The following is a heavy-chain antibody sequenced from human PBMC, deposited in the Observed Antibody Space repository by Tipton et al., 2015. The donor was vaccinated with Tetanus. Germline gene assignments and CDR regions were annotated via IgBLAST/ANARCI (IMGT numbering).Heavy chain of an antibody. Sequence: GSLRLSCAASGFTFRTYGMSWVRQAPGKGLEWVSSLSGSEKDPYNKDSVKGRFTVSRDDPKNTLYLQLSSLRVEDTAVYYCVKPLIPGRAYFDSWGLGTLVTVSS. J-gene: IGHJ4*02. V-gene: IGHV3-23*01. CDR2: LSGSEKDP. CDR1: GFTFRTYG. CDR3: VKPLIPGRAYFDS. D-gene: IGHD2-2*01.